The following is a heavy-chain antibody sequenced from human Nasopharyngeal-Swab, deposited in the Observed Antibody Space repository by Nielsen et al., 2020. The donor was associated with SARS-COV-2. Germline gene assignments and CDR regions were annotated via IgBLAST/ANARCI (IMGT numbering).Heavy chain of an antibody. CDR1: GFTFSSYG. V-gene: IGHV3-33*01. Sequence: GGSLRLSCAASGFTFSSYGMHWVRQAPGKGLEWVALIWYDGSNKYYADSVKGRFTISRDNAKNSLYLQMNSLRVEDTAVYYCARDPDSQAFDIWGQGTMVTVSS. CDR2: IWYDGSNK. CDR3: ARDPDSQAFDI. J-gene: IGHJ3*02.